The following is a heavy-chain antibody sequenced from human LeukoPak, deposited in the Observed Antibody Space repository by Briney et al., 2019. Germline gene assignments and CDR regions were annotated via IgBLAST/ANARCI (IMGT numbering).Heavy chain of an antibody. CDR3: ARGDYGDHRHFDY. J-gene: IGHJ4*02. CDR2: IIPIFGTA. V-gene: IGHV1-69*13. Sequence: GASVKVSCKASGGTFSSYAISWVRQAPGQGLEWMGGIIPIFGTANCAQKFQGRVTITADESTSTAYMELSSLRSEDTAVYYCARGDYGDHRHFDYWGQGTLVTVSS. D-gene: IGHD4-17*01. CDR1: GGTFSSYA.